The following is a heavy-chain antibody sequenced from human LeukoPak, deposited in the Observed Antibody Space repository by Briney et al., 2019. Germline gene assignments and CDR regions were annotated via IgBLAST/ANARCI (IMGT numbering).Heavy chain of an antibody. D-gene: IGHD6-19*01. J-gene: IGHJ4*02. V-gene: IGHV1-3*01. Sequence: ASVKVSCKASGYTFTSYTIHWVRQAPGQRLEWMGWINAGNGDTKYSQNFQGRVTMTRDTSASTAYMELSSLRSEDTAVYYCASTFPYSSDFDYWGQGTLVTASS. CDR3: ASTFPYSSDFDY. CDR1: GYTFTSYT. CDR2: INAGNGDT.